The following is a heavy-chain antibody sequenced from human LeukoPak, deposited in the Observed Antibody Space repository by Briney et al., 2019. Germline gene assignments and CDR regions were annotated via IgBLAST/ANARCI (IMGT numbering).Heavy chain of an antibody. Sequence: ASVKVSCKASGDTFSSYAISWVRQAPGRGLEWMGGIIPIFGTANYAQKFQGRVTITADKSTSTAYMELRSLRSDDTAVYYCAREMITFGGVIVPTPTDYWGQGTLVTASS. CDR2: IIPIFGTA. D-gene: IGHD3-16*02. V-gene: IGHV1-69*06. CDR3: AREMITFGGVIVPTPTDY. CDR1: GDTFSSYA. J-gene: IGHJ4*02.